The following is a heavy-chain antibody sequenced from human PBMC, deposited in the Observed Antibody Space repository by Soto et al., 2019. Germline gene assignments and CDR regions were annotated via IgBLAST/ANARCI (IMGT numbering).Heavy chain of an antibody. J-gene: IGHJ6*02. CDR2: IYSIGNT. Sequence: SETLSLTCTVSGASIRSSAYWGWIRQPPGKGLEWIGSIYSIGNTYYNPSLKSGVTISADTSKNQFSLNLISVTAADTAVYYCRRSSRYSTDVWGQGITVTVA. CDR3: RRSSRYSTDV. D-gene: IGHD6-19*01. V-gene: IGHV4-39*01. CDR1: GASIRSSAY.